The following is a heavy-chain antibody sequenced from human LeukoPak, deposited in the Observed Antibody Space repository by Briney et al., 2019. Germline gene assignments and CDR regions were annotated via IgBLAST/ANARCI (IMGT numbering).Heavy chain of an antibody. D-gene: IGHD7-27*01. J-gene: IGHJ4*02. V-gene: IGHV3-11*04. CDR2: IDKSGGTT. Sequence: PGGSLRLSCAASGFTFSDSCMTWIRQAPGKGLEWVAFIDKSGGTTYYADSVKGRFTISRDNAKSSLYLEMNSLRAEDTAVYYCGRGHWGLDYWGQGTLVTVSS. CDR1: GFTFSDSC. CDR3: GRGHWGLDY.